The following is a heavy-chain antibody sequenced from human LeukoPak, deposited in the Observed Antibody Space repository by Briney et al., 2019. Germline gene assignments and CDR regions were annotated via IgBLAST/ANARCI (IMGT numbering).Heavy chain of an antibody. CDR3: ASNYYDSSGYYFFDY. J-gene: IGHJ4*02. V-gene: IGHV4-61*02. CDR1: GGSISSGSYY. D-gene: IGHD3-22*01. Sequence: SETLSLTCTVSGGSISSGSYYWSWIRQPAGKGLGWIGRIYTSGSTNYNPSLKSRVTISVDTSKNQFSLKLSSVTAADTAVYYCASNYYDSSGYYFFDYWGQGTLVTVSS. CDR2: IYTSGST.